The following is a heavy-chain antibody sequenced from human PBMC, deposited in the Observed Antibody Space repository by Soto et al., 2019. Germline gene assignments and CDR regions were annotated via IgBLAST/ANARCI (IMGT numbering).Heavy chain of an antibody. CDR3: ARGRDGYLGDAFDI. D-gene: IGHD5-12*01. V-gene: IGHV1-8*01. J-gene: IGHJ3*02. Sequence: ASVKVSCKASGYTFTRSDINWVRQATGQGLEWMGWMNPNSDNTGYAQKFQGRVTMTRNTSISTAYMELSSLRSEDTAVYYCARGRDGYLGDAFDIWGQGTLVTVS. CDR1: GYTFTRSD. CDR2: MNPNSDNT.